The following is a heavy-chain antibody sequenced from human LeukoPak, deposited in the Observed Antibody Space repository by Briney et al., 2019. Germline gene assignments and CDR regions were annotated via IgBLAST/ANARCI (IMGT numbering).Heavy chain of an antibody. Sequence: GGSLRLSCAASGFTFSSYAMHWVRQAPGKGLEWVAVISYDGSNKYYADSVKGRFTISRDNSKNTLYLQMNSLRAEDTAVYYCARDFEYSSGSLGPFDAFDIWGQGTMVTVSS. CDR2: ISYDGSNK. CDR3: ARDFEYSSGSLGPFDAFDI. V-gene: IGHV3-30-3*01. D-gene: IGHD6-19*01. CDR1: GFTFSSYA. J-gene: IGHJ3*02.